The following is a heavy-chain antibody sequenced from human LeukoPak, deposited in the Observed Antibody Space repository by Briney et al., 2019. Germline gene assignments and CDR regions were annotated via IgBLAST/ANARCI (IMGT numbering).Heavy chain of an antibody. CDR3: ARVRRGMATIQGGYYFDY. V-gene: IGHV4-59*01. D-gene: IGHD5-24*01. Sequence: SETLSLTCTVSGGSISSYYWSWIRQPPGKGPEWIGYIYYSGSTNYNPSLKSRVTISVDTSKNQFSLKLSSVTAADTAVYYCARVRRGMATIQGGYYFDYWGQGTLVTVSS. CDR1: GGSISSYY. CDR2: IYYSGST. J-gene: IGHJ4*02.